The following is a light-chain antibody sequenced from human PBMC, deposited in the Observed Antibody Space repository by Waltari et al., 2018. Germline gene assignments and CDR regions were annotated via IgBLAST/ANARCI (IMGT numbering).Light chain of an antibody. J-gene: IGLJ1*01. CDR1: ASPKQY. Sequence: SYELTQPPSVSVSPGQTARITCPGDASPKQYVYWYQQKAGQAPAQVIYKDSGRPAEIPERFAGSTSGTTVTLTITGVQAEDEADYYCQSADSSGTYVFGTGTKVTVL. CDR3: QSADSSGTYV. V-gene: IGLV3-25*03. CDR2: KDS.